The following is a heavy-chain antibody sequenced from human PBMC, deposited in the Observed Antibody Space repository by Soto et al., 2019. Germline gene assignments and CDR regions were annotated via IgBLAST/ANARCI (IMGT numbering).Heavy chain of an antibody. CDR1: GFTLSDHY. V-gene: IGHV3-72*01. CDR3: VRATYFSDSSGYTRCLDY. CDR2: SRDKPQGYST. D-gene: IGHD3-22*01. Sequence: LRLSFAGSGFTLSDHYIDWVRQAPGKGLEWVGRSRDKPQGYSTAYAASVKGRFTTSRDESKNSAYLQMNSLKTEDTAVYYCVRATYFSDSSGYTRCLDYWGQGTLVTVSS. J-gene: IGHJ4*02.